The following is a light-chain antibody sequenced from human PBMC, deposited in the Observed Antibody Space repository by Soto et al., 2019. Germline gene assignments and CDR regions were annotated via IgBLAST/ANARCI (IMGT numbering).Light chain of an antibody. CDR1: QSVSSIY. V-gene: IGKV3-20*01. CDR2: GAS. CDR3: QQYGSSGT. J-gene: IGKJ1*01. Sequence: ELVLTQSPGTLSLSPGERATLSCRASQSVSSIYLAWYQQKPGQAPRLLIYGASNRATGIPDRFSGSGSGTDFTLTISRLEPEDFAVYYCQQYGSSGTFGQGTKVDI.